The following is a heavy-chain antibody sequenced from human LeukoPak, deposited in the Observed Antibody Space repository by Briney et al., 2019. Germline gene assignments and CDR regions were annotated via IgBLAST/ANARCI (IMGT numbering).Heavy chain of an antibody. CDR2: IYYSGST. V-gene: IGHV4-59*01. CDR1: GGSISSYY. J-gene: IGHJ5*02. Sequence: PSETLSLTCTVSGGSISSYYWSWIRQPPGKGLEWIGYIYYSGSTNYNPSLKSRVTISVDTSKNQSSLKLSSVAAADTAVYYCARGTPITIFGVVNPSPNWFDPWGQGTLVTVSS. CDR3: ARGTPITIFGVVNPSPNWFDP. D-gene: IGHD3-3*01.